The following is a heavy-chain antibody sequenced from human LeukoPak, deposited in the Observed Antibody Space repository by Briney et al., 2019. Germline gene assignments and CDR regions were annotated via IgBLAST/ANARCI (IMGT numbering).Heavy chain of an antibody. J-gene: IGHJ5*02. CDR2: INWNGGST. CDR3: ARALCSGGSCKFDP. CDR1: GFTFDDYG. V-gene: IGHV3-20*04. Sequence: GGSLRLSCAASGFTFDDYGMSWVRQAPGKGLEWVSGINWNGGSTGYADSVKGRFTTSRDNPKNSLYLQMNSLRAEDTALYYCARALCSGGSCKFDPWGQGTLVTVSS. D-gene: IGHD2-15*01.